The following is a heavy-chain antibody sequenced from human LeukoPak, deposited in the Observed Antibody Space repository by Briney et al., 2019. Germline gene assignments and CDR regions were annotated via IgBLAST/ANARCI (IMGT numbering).Heavy chain of an antibody. D-gene: IGHD2-8*01. CDR2: IRYDGSNK. V-gene: IGHV3-30*02. J-gene: IGHJ4*02. CDR1: GFTFSSYG. Sequence: GGSLRLSCAASGFTFSSYGMHWVRQAPGKGLEWAAFIRYDGSNKYYADSVKGRFTISRDNSRNTLYLQMNSLRAEDTAVYYCAKDVVLMVYAFDYWGQGTLVTVSS. CDR3: AKDVVLMVYAFDY.